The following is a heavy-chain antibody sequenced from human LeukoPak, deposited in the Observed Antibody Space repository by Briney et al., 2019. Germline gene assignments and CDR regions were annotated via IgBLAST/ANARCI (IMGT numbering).Heavy chain of an antibody. V-gene: IGHV3-23*01. CDR1: GFTFSSYA. D-gene: IGHD2-2*01. CDR2: ISGSGGST. Sequence: PGGSLRLSCAASGFTFSSYAMSWVRQAPGKRLEWVSAISGSGGSTYYADSVKGRFTISRDNSKNTLYLQMNSLRAEDTAVYYCAKVEGVNIVVVPAATTSFDYWGQGTLVTVSS. J-gene: IGHJ4*02. CDR3: AKVEGVNIVVVPAATTSFDY.